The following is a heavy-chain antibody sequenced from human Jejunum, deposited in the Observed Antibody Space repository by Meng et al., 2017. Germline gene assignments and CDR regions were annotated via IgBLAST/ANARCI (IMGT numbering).Heavy chain of an antibody. J-gene: IGHJ3*02. CDR1: GFNFRTSW. CDR2: INGDGSLT. CDR3: ARDPAYGAFDI. Sequence: GESLKISCAASGFNFRTSWMTWVRQAPGGGLEFVANINGDGSLTSSLDSINDRFIISRDNAKNSLYLQINSLRVEDTALYYCARDPAYGAFDIWGQGTMVTVSS. V-gene: IGHV3-7*01. D-gene: IGHD2-21*01.